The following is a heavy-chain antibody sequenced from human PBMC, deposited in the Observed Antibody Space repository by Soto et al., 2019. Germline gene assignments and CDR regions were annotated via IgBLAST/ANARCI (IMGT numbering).Heavy chain of an antibody. CDR3: ARHPTMFGVGAPN. V-gene: IGHV4-39*01. D-gene: IGHD3-3*01. CDR2: IYYSGKT. Sequence: QLQLQESGPGLVKPSETLSLTCTVSGGSISPTSYFWGWFRQPPGKGLEWIANIYYSGKTYYNPSLKGRVTISVDTSKNHFSLNVSSVTAADTAVYHCARHPTMFGVGAPNWGQGNLVIVSS. J-gene: IGHJ4*02. CDR1: GGSISPTSYF.